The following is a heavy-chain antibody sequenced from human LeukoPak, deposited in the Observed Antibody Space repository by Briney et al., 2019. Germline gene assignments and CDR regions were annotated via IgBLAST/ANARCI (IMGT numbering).Heavy chain of an antibody. D-gene: IGHD3-16*01. CDR3: AKGGAPPPPDYYYMDV. Sequence: GGSLRLSCVASGFSFSRFAMSWVRRAPGKGLQWVSGLTPGGQRTYYMDSVKGHFVISRDNCMNTLYLSIDTLTAEDTAIYYCAKGGAPPPPDYYYMDVWGQGTTVIVSS. CDR2: LTPGGQRT. J-gene: IGHJ6*03. V-gene: IGHV3-23*01. CDR1: GFSFSRFA.